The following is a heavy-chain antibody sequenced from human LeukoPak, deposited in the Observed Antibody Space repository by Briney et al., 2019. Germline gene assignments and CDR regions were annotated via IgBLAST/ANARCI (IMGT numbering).Heavy chain of an antibody. CDR2: ISYDGSNK. Sequence: PGGSLRLSCAASGFTFSSYAMHWVRQAPGKGLEWVAVISYDGSNKYYAGSVKGRFTISRDNSKNTLYLQMNSLRAEDTAVYYCARDKRGILQWGQGTLVTVSS. CDR1: GFTFSSYA. D-gene: IGHD7-27*01. V-gene: IGHV3-30-3*01. CDR3: ARDKRGILQ. J-gene: IGHJ4*02.